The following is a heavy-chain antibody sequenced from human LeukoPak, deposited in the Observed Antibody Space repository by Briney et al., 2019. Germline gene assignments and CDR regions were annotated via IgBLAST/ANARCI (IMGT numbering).Heavy chain of an antibody. Sequence: GGSLRLSCAASGFTFSKYGVHWVRQAPGKGLEWVAFIVFDASNKYYADSVKGRFTISRDNSRNTLYLQMNSLAPNDTAVYYCARDRDSYNNYPFYFDSWGQGILVTVSS. CDR2: IVFDASNK. CDR3: ARDRDSYNNYPFYFDS. J-gene: IGHJ4*02. V-gene: IGHV3-30*02. CDR1: GFTFSKYG. D-gene: IGHD5-24*01.